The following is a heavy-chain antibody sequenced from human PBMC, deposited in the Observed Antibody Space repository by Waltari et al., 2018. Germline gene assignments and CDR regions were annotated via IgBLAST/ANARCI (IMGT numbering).Heavy chain of an antibody. J-gene: IGHJ3*01. V-gene: IGHV5-51*01. CDR3: ARQRELGRYYFDSGYYAASNV. D-gene: IGHD3-10*01. Sequence: EVQLVQSGPEVKKPGESLTISCKASGYTFTKYWIGWVRQMPGKGVEGMGIIYPGCSAIRYSPTFRGQVTSSVDSSINTAFRHWSRLEASDSAMYYCARQRELGRYYFDSGYYAASNVWGQGTMVTVSS. CDR2: IYPGCSAI. CDR1: GYTFTKYW.